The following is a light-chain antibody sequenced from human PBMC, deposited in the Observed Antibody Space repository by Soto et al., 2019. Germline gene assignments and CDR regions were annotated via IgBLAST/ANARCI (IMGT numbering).Light chain of an antibody. V-gene: IGKV3-15*01. CDR3: QQYNDWPLT. CDR2: GAF. J-gene: IGKJ1*01. Sequence: EILMTQSPVTLSVPPGERVTLSCRASQSVSDNLAWYQQKPGQAPSLLIYGAFTRATGVPARFSGAGSGTEFTLTISSLQSEDFALYYCQQYNDWPLTFGQGTKVEI. CDR1: QSVSDN.